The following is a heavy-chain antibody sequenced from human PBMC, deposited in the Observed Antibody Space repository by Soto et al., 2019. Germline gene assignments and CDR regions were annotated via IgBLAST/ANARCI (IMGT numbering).Heavy chain of an antibody. J-gene: IGHJ5*02. D-gene: IGHD3-10*01. V-gene: IGHV3-21*01. CDR2: IPSSTSYI. Sequence: DVQLVECGGGLVKPGGSLRLSCAASGFTFSTYNMNWVLQAPGKGLEWVSSIPSSTSYIFYADSVKGRFTISRDNAKNSLYLQMNSLRAEDTAVYYCARDFGGILRFGESWGQGTLVTVSS. CDR1: GFTFSTYN. CDR3: ARDFGGILRFGES.